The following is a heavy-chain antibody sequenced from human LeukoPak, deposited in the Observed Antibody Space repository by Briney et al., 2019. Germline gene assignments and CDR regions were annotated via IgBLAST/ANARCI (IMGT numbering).Heavy chain of an antibody. CDR1: GYTFTGYY. CDR2: INPNINGT. D-gene: IGHD6-19*01. CDR3: ARRAVGNSYYYSMDV. J-gene: IGHJ6*03. V-gene: IGHV1-2*02. Sequence: ASVKVSCKASGYTFTGYYIHWVRQAPGQGLEWMGWINPNINGTNYAQKFQGRVTMTGDRSISTAFMELSSLRSEDTAVYYCARRAVGNSYYYSMDVWGKGTTVTVSS.